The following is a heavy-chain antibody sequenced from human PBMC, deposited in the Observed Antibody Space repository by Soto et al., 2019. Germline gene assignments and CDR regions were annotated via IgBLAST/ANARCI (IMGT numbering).Heavy chain of an antibody. CDR2: IDPSDSYI. Sequence: GQSLKISCKGSGYSFTTYWITWVRQMTGKGLEWMGRIDPSDSYINYNPSFQGHVTISADKSISTAFRQWSTLKASDTATYYSTSGKVYGSPWPGWGQATLVT. J-gene: IGHJ4*02. CDR3: TSGKVYGSPWPG. CDR1: GYSFTTYW. D-gene: IGHD1-26*01. V-gene: IGHV5-10-1*01.